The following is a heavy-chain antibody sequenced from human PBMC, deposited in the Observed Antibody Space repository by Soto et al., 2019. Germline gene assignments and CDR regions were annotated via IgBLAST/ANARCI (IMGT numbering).Heavy chain of an antibody. CDR3: AAELGNSGYDGHDY. V-gene: IGHV3-30-3*01. CDR2: IIYDGSDK. D-gene: IGHD5-12*01. J-gene: IGHJ4*02. CDR1: EFTFSSCA. Sequence: QVQLVESGGGVVQHGRSLSLSCAASEFTFSSCAMHWVRQAPGKGLEWVAVIIYDGSDKYYADSVQGRFTISRDNSKNTLYLQMTSLRPEDTAVYYCAAELGNSGYDGHDYWGQGTLVTVSS.